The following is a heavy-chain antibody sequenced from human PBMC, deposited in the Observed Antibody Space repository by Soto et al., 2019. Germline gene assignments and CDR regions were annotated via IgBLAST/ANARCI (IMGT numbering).Heavy chain of an antibody. Sequence: ASETMSLTCSVAGDSLNNHYWAWIRHSPGKGLEWIGNIYDSGSTNYSPALKSRVSMSVDTSKNLFSRKRNSFTAADTAVYYCAGCSSVPEGYFDCWGQGTVVTVSS. CDR2: IYDSGST. D-gene: IGHD3-10*02. J-gene: IGHJ4*02. CDR1: GDSLNNHY. CDR3: AGCSSVPEGYFDC. V-gene: IGHV4-59*11.